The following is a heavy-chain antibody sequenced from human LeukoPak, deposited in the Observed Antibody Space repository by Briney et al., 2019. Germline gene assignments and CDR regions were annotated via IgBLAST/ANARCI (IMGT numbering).Heavy chain of an antibody. V-gene: IGHV3-21*01. J-gene: IGHJ3*02. Sequence: GSLRLSCAPSGFTFSSYSMNWVRQAPGKGLEWVSFISSSSSYIYYADSVKGRFTISRDNAKKSLYLQMNSLRAEDTAVYYCARSQAFNYDFWSGDAFDIWGQGTMVTVSS. CDR2: ISSSSSYI. CDR3: ARSQAFNYDFWSGDAFDI. D-gene: IGHD3-3*01. CDR1: GFTFSSYS.